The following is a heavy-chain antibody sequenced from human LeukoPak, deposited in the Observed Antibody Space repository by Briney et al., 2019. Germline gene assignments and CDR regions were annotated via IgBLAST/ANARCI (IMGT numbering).Heavy chain of an antibody. CDR3: ARLDPGGGYNQKYFDY. CDR2: INHSGST. Sequence: PSETLSLTCAVYGGSFSGYYWSWIRQPPGKGLEWIGEINHSGSTNYNPSLKSRVTISVDTSKNQFSLKLSSVTAADTAVYYCARLDPGGGYNQKYFDYWGQGTLVTVSS. V-gene: IGHV4-34*01. CDR1: GGSFSGYY. D-gene: IGHD1-1*01. J-gene: IGHJ4*02.